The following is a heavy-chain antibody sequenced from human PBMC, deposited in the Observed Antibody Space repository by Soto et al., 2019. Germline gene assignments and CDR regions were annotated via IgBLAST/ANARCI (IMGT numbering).Heavy chain of an antibody. J-gene: IGHJ4*02. Sequence: ASVKVSCKASGYTFTSYGISWVRQAPGQGHEWMGWISAYNGNTNYAQKLQGRVTMTTDTSTSTAYMELRSLRSDDTAVYYCARDPIGYCSGGSCYSNPFDYWGQGTLVTVSS. D-gene: IGHD2-15*01. CDR3: ARDPIGYCSGGSCYSNPFDY. V-gene: IGHV1-18*01. CDR1: GYTFTSYG. CDR2: ISAYNGNT.